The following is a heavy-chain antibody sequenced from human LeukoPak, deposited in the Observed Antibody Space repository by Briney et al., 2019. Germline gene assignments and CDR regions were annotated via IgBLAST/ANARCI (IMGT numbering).Heavy chain of an antibody. CDR2: ISGSGGST. CDR3: ARDSSGWSKNY. V-gene: IGHV3-23*01. D-gene: IGHD6-19*01. Sequence: GGSLRLSCAASGFTFSTDAMTWVRQAPGRGLQWVSAISGSGGSTYYGDSVKGRFTISRDNSKNMMYLQMNSLRVEDTAVYYCARDSSGWSKNYWGQGTLVTVSS. CDR1: GFTFSTDA. J-gene: IGHJ4*02.